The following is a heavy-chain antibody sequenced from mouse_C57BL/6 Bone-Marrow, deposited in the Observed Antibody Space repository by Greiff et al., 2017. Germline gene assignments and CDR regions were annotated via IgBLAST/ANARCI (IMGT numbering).Heavy chain of an antibody. D-gene: IGHD2-2*01. Sequence: VQLQQSGAELVRPGASVKLSCKASGYTFTDYYINWVKQRPGQGLEWIARIYPGSGNTYYNEKFKGKATLTAEKSSSTAYMQLSSLTSEDSAVYFCQRNYGYDEGMDYWGQGTSVTVSS. V-gene: IGHV1-76*01. CDR3: QRNYGYDEGMDY. CDR2: IYPGSGNT. J-gene: IGHJ4*01. CDR1: GYTFTDYY.